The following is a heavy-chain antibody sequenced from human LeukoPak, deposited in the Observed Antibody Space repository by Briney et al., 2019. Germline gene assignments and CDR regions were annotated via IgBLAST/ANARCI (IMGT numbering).Heavy chain of an antibody. CDR3: ARHPKAPRFRAIRWATYFDY. CDR1: GGSISSSSYY. CDR2: IYYSGST. D-gene: IGHD2-21*01. J-gene: IGHJ4*02. Sequence: SETLSLTCTVSGGSISSSSYYWGWIRQPPGKGLEWIGSIYYSGSTYYNPSLKSRVTISVDTSKNQFSLKLSSVTAADTAVYYCARHPKAPRFRAIRWATYFDYWGQGTLVTVSS. V-gene: IGHV4-39*01.